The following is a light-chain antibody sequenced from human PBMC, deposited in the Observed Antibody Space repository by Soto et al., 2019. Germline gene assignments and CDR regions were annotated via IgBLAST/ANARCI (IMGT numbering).Light chain of an antibody. Sequence: EIVLTQSPATLSLSPGERATLSCRASQSVSSQLAWYQQKPGQAPRLLIVGSFARATGIPARFSGSGSATDFTLTISSLLSEDFAVYYCQQYNDRPRTFGQGTKVDIK. V-gene: IGKV3-15*01. CDR3: QQYNDRPRT. CDR2: GSF. J-gene: IGKJ1*01. CDR1: QSVSSQ.